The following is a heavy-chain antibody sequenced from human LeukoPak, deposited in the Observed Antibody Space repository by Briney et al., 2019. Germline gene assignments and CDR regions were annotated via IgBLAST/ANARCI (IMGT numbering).Heavy chain of an antibody. CDR1: GYTFTSYG. Sequence: ASVKVSCKASGYTFTSYGISWVRQALGQGLEWMGWISAYNGNTNYAQKLQGRVTMTTDTSTSTAYMELRSLRSDDTAVYYCARGARGYSYGYSNYWGQGTLVTVSS. CDR3: ARGARGYSYGYSNY. CDR2: ISAYNGNT. J-gene: IGHJ4*02. V-gene: IGHV1-18*01. D-gene: IGHD5-18*01.